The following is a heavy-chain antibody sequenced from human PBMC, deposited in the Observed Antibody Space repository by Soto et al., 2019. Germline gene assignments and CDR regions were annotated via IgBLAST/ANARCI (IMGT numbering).Heavy chain of an antibody. V-gene: IGHV3-23*01. CDR3: AKDRGGDYNSPDH. Sequence: PGGSLRQSCADSGFTFSSYGMTWDSQSPGKGLEWVSSISGSGRNTYYADSVKGRLTPARDNSKNTLYLHMNSLRGDDTAVYYCAKDRGGDYNSPDHWGQGTLVTVSS. CDR2: ISGSGRNT. J-gene: IGHJ4*02. CDR1: GFTFSSYG. D-gene: IGHD4-17*01.